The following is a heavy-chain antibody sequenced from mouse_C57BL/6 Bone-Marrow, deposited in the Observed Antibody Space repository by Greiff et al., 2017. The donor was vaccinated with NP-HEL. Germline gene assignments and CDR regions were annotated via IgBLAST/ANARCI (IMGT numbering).Heavy chain of an antibody. CDR1: GFSLTSYG. V-gene: IGHV2-5*01. Sequence: QVQLKESGPGLVQPSQSLSITCTVSGFSLTSYGVHWVRQSPGKGLEWLGVIWRGGSTDYNAAFMSRLSITKDNSKSQVFFKMNSLQADDTAIYYCAKTGDGYYPYFDYWGQGTTLTVSS. D-gene: IGHD2-3*01. J-gene: IGHJ2*01. CDR2: IWRGGST. CDR3: AKTGDGYYPYFDY.